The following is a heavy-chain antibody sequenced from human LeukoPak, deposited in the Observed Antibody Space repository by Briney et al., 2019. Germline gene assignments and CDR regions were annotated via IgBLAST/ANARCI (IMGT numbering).Heavy chain of an antibody. J-gene: IGHJ4*02. CDR3: ALSSGYYSYFDY. CDR1: GYTFTGYY. CDR2: INPNSGGT. V-gene: IGHV1-2*02. D-gene: IGHD3-22*01. Sequence: ASVKVSCKASGYTFTGYYMHWVRQAPGQGLEWMGWINPNSGGTNYAQKFQGRVTMTRDTSISTAYMELSRLRSEDTAVYYCALSSGYYSYFDYWGQGTLVTVSS.